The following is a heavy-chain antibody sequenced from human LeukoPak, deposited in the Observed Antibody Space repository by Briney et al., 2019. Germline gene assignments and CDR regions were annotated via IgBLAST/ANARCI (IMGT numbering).Heavy chain of an antibody. CDR1: GYSISSGYY. CDR2: IYHSGST. V-gene: IGHV4-38-2*02. Sequence: SETLSLTCTVSGYSISSGYYWGWIRQPPGKGLEWIGSIYHSGSTYYNPSLKSRVTISVDTSKNQFSLKLSSVTAADTAVYYCARDRGGYCGGDCPAPGYASDIWGQGTMVTVSS. CDR3: ARDRGGYCGGDCPAPGYASDI. J-gene: IGHJ3*02. D-gene: IGHD2-21*02.